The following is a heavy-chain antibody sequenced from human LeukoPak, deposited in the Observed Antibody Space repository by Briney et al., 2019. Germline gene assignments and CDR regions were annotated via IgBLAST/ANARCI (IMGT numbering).Heavy chain of an antibody. D-gene: IGHD6-13*01. J-gene: IGHJ5*02. Sequence: SETLSLTCSVSGDSISYFYWSWIRQPPGKGLEWIGEINHSGSTNYNPSLKSRVTISVDTSKNQFSLKLNSVTAADTAVYYCARPLAAAGSNWFDPWGQGTLVTVSS. CDR3: ARPLAAAGSNWFDP. V-gene: IGHV4-34*01. CDR1: GDSISYFY. CDR2: INHSGST.